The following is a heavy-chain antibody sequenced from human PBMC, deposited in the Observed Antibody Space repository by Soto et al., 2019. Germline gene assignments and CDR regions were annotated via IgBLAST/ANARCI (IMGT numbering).Heavy chain of an antibody. V-gene: IGHV1-46*01. CDR1: GDTFTSYY. CDR3: ARSSGGNFGVIIEGSNWFDP. CDR2: INPHGGST. J-gene: IGHJ5*02. Sequence: ASVKVSCKAPGDTFTSYYLNWVRQAPGQGLEWMGVINPHGGSTKYAQKFQGRITMTRDTSRSTVYMELSSLRSDDTAIYYCARSSGGNFGVIIEGSNWFDPWGQGTLVTVSS. D-gene: IGHD3-3*01.